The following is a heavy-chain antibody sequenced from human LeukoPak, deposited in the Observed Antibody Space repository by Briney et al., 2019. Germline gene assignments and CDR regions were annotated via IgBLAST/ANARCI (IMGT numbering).Heavy chain of an antibody. CDR3: ARCSYGYYYYYYYMDV. D-gene: IGHD5-18*01. CDR2: IYYSGST. CDR1: GGSISSSSYY. Sequence: PSETLSLTCTVSGGSISSSSYYWGWIRQPPGKGLEWIGSIYYSGSTYYNPSLKSRVTISVDTSKNQFSLKLSSVTAADTAVYYCARCSYGYYYYYYYMDVWGKGTTVTVSS. V-gene: IGHV4-39*01. J-gene: IGHJ6*03.